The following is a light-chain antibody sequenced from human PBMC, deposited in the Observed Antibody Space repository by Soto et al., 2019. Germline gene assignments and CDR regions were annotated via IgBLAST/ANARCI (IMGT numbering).Light chain of an antibody. CDR2: EVS. CDR3: SSYTSSSTVV. Sequence: QSALTQPASVSGSPGQSITISCTGTSSDVGGYNYVSWYQQHPGKAPKLMIYEVSNRPSGVSNRFSGSKSGNTASLTISGLQAEDEADYYCSSYTSSSTVVFSGWTKLTVL. CDR1: SSDVGGYNY. V-gene: IGLV2-14*01. J-gene: IGLJ2*01.